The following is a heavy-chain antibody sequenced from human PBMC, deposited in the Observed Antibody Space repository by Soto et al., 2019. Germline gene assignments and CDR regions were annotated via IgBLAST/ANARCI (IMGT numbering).Heavy chain of an antibody. Sequence: SVKVSCKASRVAFSKFIVTWVRQAPGLGLEWVGGIIPIFGTTNYAQKFQGRVTITADTSTSTVYMELSSLRSEDTAVYYCARVRSDSSSWYYYYGMDVWGQGTTVTVSS. V-gene: IGHV1-69*06. J-gene: IGHJ6*02. CDR2: IIPIFGTT. D-gene: IGHD6-13*01. CDR3: ARVRSDSSSWYYYYGMDV. CDR1: RVAFSKFI.